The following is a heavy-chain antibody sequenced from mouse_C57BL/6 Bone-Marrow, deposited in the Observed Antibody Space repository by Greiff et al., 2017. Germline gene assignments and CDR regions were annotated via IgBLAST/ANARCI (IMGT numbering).Heavy chain of an antibody. Sequence: VQLQQSGAELARPGASVKLSCKASGYTFTSYGISWVKQRTGQGLEWIGEIYPRSGNTYYKEKFKGKATLTADKSSSTAYMELRLLTSDDSAVYFCASKGGWEYVYAMDYWGQGTAVTVSS. CDR3: ASKGGWEYVYAMDY. J-gene: IGHJ4*01. CDR1: GYTFTSYG. D-gene: IGHD5-1*01. CDR2: IYPRSGNT. V-gene: IGHV1-81*01.